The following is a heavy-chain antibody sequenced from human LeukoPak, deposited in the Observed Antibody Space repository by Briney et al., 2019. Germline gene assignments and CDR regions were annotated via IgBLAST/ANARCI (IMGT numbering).Heavy chain of an antibody. V-gene: IGHV1-2*02. Sequence: ASVKVSCKASGYTFTGYYMQWVRQAPGQGLEWMGWINPNSGGTNYAQKFQGRVTMTRDTSISTAYMELSRLRSDDTAVYYCARGGYCSSTSCYTYFDYWGQGTLVTVSS. J-gene: IGHJ4*02. CDR2: INPNSGGT. CDR1: GYTFTGYY. D-gene: IGHD2-2*02. CDR3: ARGGYCSSTSCYTYFDY.